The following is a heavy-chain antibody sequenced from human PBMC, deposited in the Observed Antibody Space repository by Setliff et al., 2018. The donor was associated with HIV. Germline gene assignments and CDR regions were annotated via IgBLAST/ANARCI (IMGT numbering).Heavy chain of an antibody. Sequence: SVKVSCKASGYTFSSYEISWVRQAPGQGLEWMGGIIPMFGPTNHAQKFQGRVTITADESTRAVYMDLSSLRSDDTAVYYCARGWEGGMDYWGQGTLVTVSS. CDR2: IIPMFGPT. CDR3: ARGWEGGMDY. V-gene: IGHV1-69*13. CDR1: GYTFSSYE. J-gene: IGHJ4*02. D-gene: IGHD1-26*01.